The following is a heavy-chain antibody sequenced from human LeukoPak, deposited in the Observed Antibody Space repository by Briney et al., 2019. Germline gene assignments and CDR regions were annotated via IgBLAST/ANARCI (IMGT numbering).Heavy chain of an antibody. CDR2: ISSSSSYI. Sequence: GGSLRLSCAASGFTFSSYSMNWVRQAPGKGLEWVSSISSSSSYIYYADSVKGRFTISRDNAKNSLYLQMNSLRAEDTAVYYCARSSYYDSSGYYPPLGYWGQGTLVTVSS. D-gene: IGHD3-22*01. V-gene: IGHV3-21*01. J-gene: IGHJ4*02. CDR1: GFTFSSYS. CDR3: ARSSYYDSSGYYPPLGY.